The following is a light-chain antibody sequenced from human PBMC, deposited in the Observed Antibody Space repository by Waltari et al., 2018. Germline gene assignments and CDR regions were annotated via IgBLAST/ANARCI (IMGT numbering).Light chain of an antibody. V-gene: IGKV3-20*01. CDR2: GAS. Sequence: ETVLTQSPGTLSLSPGERATLSCRASQSVTSSHLAWYQQKPGQAPRLLIYGASSRAPGIPDRFSGRGSGTAFTLTITILEPEDFAVYYCQQYGNSPRTFGQGTEVEIK. CDR3: QQYGNSPRT. J-gene: IGKJ1*01. CDR1: QSVTSSH.